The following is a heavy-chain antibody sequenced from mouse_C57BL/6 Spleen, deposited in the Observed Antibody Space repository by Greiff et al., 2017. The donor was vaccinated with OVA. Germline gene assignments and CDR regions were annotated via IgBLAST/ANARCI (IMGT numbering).Heavy chain of an antibody. J-gene: IGHJ4*01. CDR2: ISYDGSN. Sequence: EVQLQESGPGLVKPSQSPSLTCSVTGYSITSGYYWNWIRQFPGNKLEWMGYISYDGSNNYNPSLKNRISITRDTSKNQFFLKLNSVTTEDTATYYCARVWAGNAMDYWGQGTSVTVSS. V-gene: IGHV3-6*01. CDR3: ARVWAGNAMDY. D-gene: IGHD1-1*02. CDR1: GYSITSGYY.